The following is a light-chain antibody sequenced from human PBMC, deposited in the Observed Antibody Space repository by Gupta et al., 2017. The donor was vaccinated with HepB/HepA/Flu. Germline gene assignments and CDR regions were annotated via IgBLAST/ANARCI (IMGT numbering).Light chain of an antibody. J-gene: IGLJ2*01. CDR2: EVS. V-gene: IGLV2-23*02. Sequence: HSALTQPASVSGSPGQPITISCTGTSSDVVSYNLVSWYQPHPGHAPNLMIYEVSQRPSGVSNRFSGSKSGNTASLTISGLQAEDEADYYCCSYAGSSTVFGGGTKLTVL. CDR1: SSDVVSYNL. CDR3: CSYAGSSTV.